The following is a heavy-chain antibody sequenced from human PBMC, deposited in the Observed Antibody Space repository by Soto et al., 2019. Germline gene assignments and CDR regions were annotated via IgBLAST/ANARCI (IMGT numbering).Heavy chain of an antibody. V-gene: IGHV3-30-3*01. D-gene: IGHD3-3*01. Sequence: QVQLVESGGGVVQPGRSLRLSCAVSGFAFSNYAMHWVRQAPGKGLEWVAIVSHDGNNQYYADSAKGPFTISRDNSENPLYLQMNTLRTEDTAVFYCARDGVTQMCRPWYFDLWGRGTVVTVPS. CDR2: VSHDGNNQ. CDR3: ARDGVTQMCRPWYFDL. J-gene: IGHJ2*01. CDR1: GFAFSNYA.